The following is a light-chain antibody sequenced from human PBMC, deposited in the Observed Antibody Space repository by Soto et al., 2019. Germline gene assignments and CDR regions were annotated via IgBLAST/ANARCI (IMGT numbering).Light chain of an antibody. CDR3: QKYNSAPFT. V-gene: IGKV1-27*01. CDR2: AAS. J-gene: IGKJ3*01. Sequence: DIEMTQSPASLSSSAGERVALTCRASQSISNYLAWYQQKPAEVPKLLIYAASTLKSGVTSLFSGSGSGTDFTLTISSLQPEDVATYYCQKYNSAPFTFGHWTKVEIK. CDR1: QSISNY.